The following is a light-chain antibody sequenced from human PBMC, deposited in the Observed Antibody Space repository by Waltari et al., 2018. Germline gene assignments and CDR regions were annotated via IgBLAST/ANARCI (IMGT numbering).Light chain of an antibody. Sequence: HSALAQPASVSGSPGQSITISCTGTSSDVGAYNYVSWYQQHPGKAPRLMIYDVNIRPSRVSNRFSGSKSRNTASLTISGLQAEDEADYYCSSFTRASSWVFGGGTKLTV. CDR3: SSFTRASSWV. CDR2: DVN. V-gene: IGLV2-14*03. J-gene: IGLJ3*02. CDR1: SSDVGAYNY.